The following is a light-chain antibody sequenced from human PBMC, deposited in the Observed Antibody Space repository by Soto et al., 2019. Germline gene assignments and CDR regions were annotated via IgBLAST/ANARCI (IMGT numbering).Light chain of an antibody. J-gene: IGKJ5*01. CDR1: ESVNNK. CDR2: RAS. V-gene: IGKV3-15*01. CDR3: QQYNNWFPFT. Sequence: EVVLTQSPATLSVSPGERATLSCRASESVNNKLGWYQQKPGQAPRLLIYRASTRATGIPARFSGSGSGTEFTLTISSLQSEDSAVYYCQQYNNWFPFTFGQGTRLEIK.